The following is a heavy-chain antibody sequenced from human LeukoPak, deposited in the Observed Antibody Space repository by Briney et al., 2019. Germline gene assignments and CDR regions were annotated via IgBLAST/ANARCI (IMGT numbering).Heavy chain of an antibody. D-gene: IGHD2-8*01. CDR3: ARDEAMGLLNY. V-gene: IGHV4-39*07. CDR2: IYYSGST. J-gene: IGHJ4*02. Sequence: SETLSPTCTVSGGSISSSSYYWGWIRQPPGKGLEWIGSIYYSGSTYYNPSLKSRVTISVDTSKNQFSLKLSSVTAADTAVYCCARDEAMGLLNYWGQGTLVTVSS. CDR1: GGSISSSSYY.